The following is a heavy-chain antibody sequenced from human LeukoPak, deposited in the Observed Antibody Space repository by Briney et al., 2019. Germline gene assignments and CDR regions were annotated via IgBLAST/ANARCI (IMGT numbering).Heavy chain of an antibody. D-gene: IGHD1-26*01. CDR2: IYDDSST. V-gene: IGHV3-66*02. CDR3: ARGRGSYFY. CDR1: GFTVSSTY. Sequence: GGPLRPSGGASGFTVSSTYMTWVRQAPGKGLEWVSVIYDDSSTYYADPVKGRFPLSRDNPKNTLYLQMNPLRADETAGYYCARGRGSYFYWGQGILVSVSS. J-gene: IGHJ4*02.